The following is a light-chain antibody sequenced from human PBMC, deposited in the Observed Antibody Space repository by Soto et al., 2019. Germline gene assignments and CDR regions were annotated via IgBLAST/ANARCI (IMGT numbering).Light chain of an antibody. CDR1: SSNIGSNP. J-gene: IGLJ3*02. CDR3: ATWDDGLYGPV. Sequence: SVLTQPPTASGTPGQRVTISCSGSSSNIGSNPVQWYLQLPGTAPKLLIYRDNERPSGVPDRFSGSKSGTSASLAISGLHSEDEGDYHCATWDDGLYGPVFGGGTKVTVL. V-gene: IGLV1-44*01. CDR2: RDN.